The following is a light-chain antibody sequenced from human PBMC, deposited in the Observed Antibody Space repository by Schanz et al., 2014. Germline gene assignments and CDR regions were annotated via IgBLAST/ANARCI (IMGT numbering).Light chain of an antibody. CDR2: DVS. V-gene: IGLV2-8*01. CDR1: SSDVGGYNY. J-gene: IGLJ1*01. CDR3: SSYTSSSTLGF. Sequence: QSALTQPPSASGSPGQSVTISCTGTSSDVGGYNYVSWYQQHPGKAPKLMIFDVSKRPSGVPDRFSGSKSGNTASLTISGLQAEDEADYYCSSYTSSSTLGFFGTGTKLTVL.